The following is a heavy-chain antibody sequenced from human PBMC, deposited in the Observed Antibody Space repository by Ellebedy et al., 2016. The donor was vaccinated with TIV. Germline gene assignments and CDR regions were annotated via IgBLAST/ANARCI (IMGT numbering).Heavy chain of an antibody. V-gene: IGHV3-30*01. J-gene: IGHJ4*02. CDR3: ARGSGSYLRDYPDS. CDR1: GFTFSDHT. D-gene: IGHD3-10*01. Sequence: PGGSLRLSCAASGFTFSDHTMHWVRQAPGKGLEWVGIISYSGSSQYYGDSVQGRFTISRDASKIRLYLQMNSLRAEDTGIYYCARGSGSYLRDYPDSWGQGTLVTVSS. CDR2: ISYSGSSQ.